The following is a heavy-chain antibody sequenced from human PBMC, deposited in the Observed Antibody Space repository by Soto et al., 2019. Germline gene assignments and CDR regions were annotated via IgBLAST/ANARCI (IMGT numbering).Heavy chain of an antibody. CDR1: GFTFSYYE. V-gene: IGHV3-48*03. CDR3: AREGGFDWFYP. J-gene: IGHJ5*02. CDR2: ISLSGATI. Sequence: GGSLRLSCAASGFTFSYYEMNWVRQAPGKELEWVSYISLSGATIHYADSVKGRFTISRDNAKNSVYLQMNSLRVEDTAIYYCAREGGFDWFYPWGRGTLVTVSS.